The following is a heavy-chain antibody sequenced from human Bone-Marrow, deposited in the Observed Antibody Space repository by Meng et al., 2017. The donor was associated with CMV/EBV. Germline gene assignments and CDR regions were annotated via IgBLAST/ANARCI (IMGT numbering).Heavy chain of an antibody. CDR3: ARFAGTTRDYFDY. V-gene: IGHV3-30-3*01. J-gene: IGHJ4*02. Sequence: CAASGFTFSIYAMHWVRQAPGKGLEWVAVISYDGSNKYYADSVKGRFTISRDNSKNTLYLQMNSLRAEDTAVYYCARFAGTTRDYFDYWGQGTLVTVSS. CDR2: ISYDGSNK. D-gene: IGHD1-7*01. CDR1: GFTFSIYA.